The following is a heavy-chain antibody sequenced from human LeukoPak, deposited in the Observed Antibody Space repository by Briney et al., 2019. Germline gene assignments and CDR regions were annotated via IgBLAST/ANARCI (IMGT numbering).Heavy chain of an antibody. Sequence: GGSLRLSCAASGFTFSSYEMNWVRQAPGKGLEWLSYISSSGNTIYYADSVKGRFTISRDNAKNSLYLQMNSLRAEDTAVYYCARDTTVPGGVYCDYWGQGTLVTVSS. D-gene: IGHD4-17*01. CDR2: ISSSGNTI. J-gene: IGHJ4*02. V-gene: IGHV3-48*03. CDR1: GFTFSSYE. CDR3: ARDTTVPGGVYCDY.